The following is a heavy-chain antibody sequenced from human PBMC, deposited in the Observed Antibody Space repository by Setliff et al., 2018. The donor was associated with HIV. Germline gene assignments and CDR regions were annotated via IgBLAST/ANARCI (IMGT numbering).Heavy chain of an antibody. CDR2: VDPQDGET. D-gene: IGHD2-2*01. Sequence: ASVKVSCQASGYIFTDYYMHWVQQAPGEGLEWVGRVDPQDGETKYAEKFQGRVTMTEDTSTDTAHMELSGLRSEDTAVYYCAIDMVGGWLRPMPDFWGQGALVTVPQ. CDR3: AIDMVGGWLRPMPDF. CDR1: GYIFTDYY. J-gene: IGHJ4*02. V-gene: IGHV1-69-2*01.